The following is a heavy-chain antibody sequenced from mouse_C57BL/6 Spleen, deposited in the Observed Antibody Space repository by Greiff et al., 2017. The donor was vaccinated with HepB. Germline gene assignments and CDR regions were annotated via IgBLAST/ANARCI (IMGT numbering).Heavy chain of an antibody. V-gene: IGHV3-8*01. CDR3: ARSRYYGSSPYWYFDV. Sequence: EVQLQESGPGLAKPSQTLSLTCSVTGYSITSDYWNWIRKFPGNKLEYMGYISYSGSTYYNPSLKSRISITRDTSKNQYYLQLNSVTTEDTATYYCARSRYYGSSPYWYFDVWGTGTTVTVSS. CDR2: ISYSGST. D-gene: IGHD1-1*01. CDR1: GYSITSDY. J-gene: IGHJ1*03.